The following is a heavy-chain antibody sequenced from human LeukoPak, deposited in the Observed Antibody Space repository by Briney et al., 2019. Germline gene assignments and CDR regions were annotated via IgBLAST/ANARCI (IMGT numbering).Heavy chain of an antibody. J-gene: IGHJ4*02. CDR2: IYYSGST. V-gene: IGHV4-31*01. CDR3: ARWLQGVLDY. D-gene: IGHD5-24*01. CDR1: GGSISSGGYY. Sequence: SETLSLTCTVSGGSISSGGYYWSWIRPHPGKGLEWIGYIYYSGSTYYNPSLKSQVTISVDTSKNQFSLKLSSVTAADTAVYYCARWLQGVLDYWGQGTLVTVSS.